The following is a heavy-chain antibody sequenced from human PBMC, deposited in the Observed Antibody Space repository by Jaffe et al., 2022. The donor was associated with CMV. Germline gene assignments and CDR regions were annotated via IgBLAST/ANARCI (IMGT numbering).Heavy chain of an antibody. V-gene: IGHV3-30*19. CDR3: ARDFKSSGWSGSWFDP. CDR2: IYFDGRNT. D-gene: IGHD6-19*01. CDR1: GFTFGPYA. J-gene: IGHJ5*01. Sequence: QVLLVESGGAVVQPGGSLRLSCVASGFTFGPYAMHWVRLAPGKGLEWVAVIYFDGRNTHYADSVKGRFTVSRDNSKNTLYLDMDVLRADDTAIYYCARDFKSSGWSGSWFDPWGQGTLVTVS.